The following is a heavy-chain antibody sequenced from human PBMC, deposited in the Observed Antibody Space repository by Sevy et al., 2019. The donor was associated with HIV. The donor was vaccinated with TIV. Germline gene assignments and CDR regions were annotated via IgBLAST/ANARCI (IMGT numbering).Heavy chain of an antibody. Sequence: SETLSLTCTVSGGSISGYYWSWIRQPPGKGLEWIGYIYYSGSTNYNPSLKSRVTISVDTSKNQFSLKLSSVTAADTAVYYCARGSHYYGSGVWGYDYWGQGTLVTVSS. V-gene: IGHV4-59*01. CDR3: ARGSHYYGSGVWGYDY. J-gene: IGHJ4*02. D-gene: IGHD3-10*01. CDR2: IYYSGST. CDR1: GGSISGYY.